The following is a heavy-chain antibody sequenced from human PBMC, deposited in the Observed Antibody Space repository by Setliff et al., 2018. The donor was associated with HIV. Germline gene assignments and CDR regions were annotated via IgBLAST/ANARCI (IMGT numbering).Heavy chain of an antibody. D-gene: IGHD2-15*01. Sequence: LSLTCTVSGDSLSSSSYYWGWIRQPPGKGLDWIGSIFYSGTTYYNPSLESRVTMSMDTSKNQFSLQLSSVTAADTAVYYCARIPWVATLWGGAFDLWGHGTMVTVSS. CDR3: ARIPWVATLWGGAFDL. J-gene: IGHJ3*01. CDR1: GDSLSSSSYY. V-gene: IGHV4-39*07. CDR2: IFYSGTT.